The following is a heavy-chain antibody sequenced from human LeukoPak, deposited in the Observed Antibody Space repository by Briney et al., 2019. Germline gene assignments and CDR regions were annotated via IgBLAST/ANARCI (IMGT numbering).Heavy chain of an antibody. CDR1: GYTFTGYY. CDR3: ARDEYSGSSDFDY. D-gene: IGHD1-26*01. Sequence: ASVKVSCKASGYTFTGYYMHWVRQAPGQGLEWTGWINPNCGGTNYAQKFQGRVAMTRDTSISTAYMELSRLRSDDTAVYYCARDEYSGSSDFDYWGQGTLVTVSS. CDR2: INPNCGGT. J-gene: IGHJ4*02. V-gene: IGHV1-2*02.